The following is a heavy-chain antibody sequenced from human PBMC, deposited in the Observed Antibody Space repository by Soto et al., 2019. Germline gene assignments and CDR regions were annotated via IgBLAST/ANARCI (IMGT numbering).Heavy chain of an antibody. D-gene: IGHD1-26*01. CDR2: ISYDGSNK. Sequence: GGSLRLSCAASGFTFSSYGMHWARQAPGKGLEWVAVISYDGSNKYYADSVKGRFTISRDNSKNTLYLQMNSLRAEDTAVYYCAKCARELLSYFDYWGQGTLVTVSS. CDR1: GFTFSSYG. CDR3: AKCARELLSYFDY. J-gene: IGHJ4*02. V-gene: IGHV3-30*18.